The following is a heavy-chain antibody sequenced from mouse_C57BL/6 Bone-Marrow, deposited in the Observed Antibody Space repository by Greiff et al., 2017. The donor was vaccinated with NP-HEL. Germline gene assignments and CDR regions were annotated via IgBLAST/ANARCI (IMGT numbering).Heavy chain of an antibody. CDR3: ARFVYYYGSSYRYFDY. CDR2: IYPRDGST. CDR1: GYTFTDHT. D-gene: IGHD1-1*01. J-gene: IGHJ2*01. V-gene: IGHV1-78*01. Sequence: LQESDAELVKPGASVKISCKVSGYTFTDHTIHWMKQRPEQGLEWIGYIYPRDGSTKYNEKFKGKATLTADKSSSTAYMQLNSLTSEDSAVYFCARFVYYYGSSYRYFDYWGQGTTLTVSS.